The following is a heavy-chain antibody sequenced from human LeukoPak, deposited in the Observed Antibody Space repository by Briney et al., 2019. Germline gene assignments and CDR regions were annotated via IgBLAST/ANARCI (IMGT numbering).Heavy chain of an antibody. CDR3: AKDPPPLAAKPTYFDY. D-gene: IGHD2-2*01. J-gene: IGHJ4*02. CDR1: GFTFSSYA. CDR2: ISYDGSNK. V-gene: IGHV3-30-3*01. Sequence: GGSLRLSCAASGFTFSSYAMHWVRQAPGKGLEWVAVISYDGSNKYYADSVKGRFTISRDNSKNTLYLQMNSLRAEDTAVYYCAKDPPPLAAKPTYFDYWGQGTLVTVSS.